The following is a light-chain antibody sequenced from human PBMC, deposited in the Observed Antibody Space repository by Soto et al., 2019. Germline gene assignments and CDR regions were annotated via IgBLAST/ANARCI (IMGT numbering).Light chain of an antibody. J-gene: IGKJ1*01. CDR1: QSVRNNY. CDR3: QQYGTSPRT. V-gene: IGKV3-20*01. Sequence: EIVMTQSPSTLSASPGERATLSCRASQSVRNNYLAWYQQRPGQAPRLLIYAASSRATGIPDRFSGSGSGTDFTLTISRLEPEDFAVYYCQQYGTSPRTFGQGTKVDIK. CDR2: AAS.